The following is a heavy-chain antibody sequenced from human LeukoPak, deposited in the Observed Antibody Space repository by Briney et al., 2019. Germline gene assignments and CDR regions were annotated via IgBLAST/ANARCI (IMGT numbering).Heavy chain of an antibody. CDR3: ARGPDYAHYSSPWEGAFDI. CDR1: GYTFTSYY. J-gene: IGHJ3*02. D-gene: IGHD6-13*01. CDR2: INPSGGST. Sequence: ASVKVSCKASGYTFTSYYMHWARQAPGQGLEWMGIINPSGGSTSYAQKFQGRVTMTRDTSTSTVYMELSSLRSEDTAVYYCARGPDYAHYSSPWEGAFDIWGQGTMVTVSS. V-gene: IGHV1-46*01.